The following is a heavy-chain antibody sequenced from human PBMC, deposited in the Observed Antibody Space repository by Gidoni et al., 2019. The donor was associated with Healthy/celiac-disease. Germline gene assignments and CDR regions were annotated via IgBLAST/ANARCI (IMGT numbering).Heavy chain of an antibody. CDR1: GFTFSSYG. CDR3: AKDTSYSYGYGLDY. D-gene: IGHD5-18*01. J-gene: IGHJ4*02. Sequence: QVQLVASGGGVVQPGRSLRLSCAASGFTFSSYGMHWVRQAPGKGLEWVAVISYDGSNKYYADSVKGRFTISRDNSKNTLYLQMNSLRAEDTAVYYCAKDTSYSYGYGLDYWGQGTLVTVSS. CDR2: ISYDGSNK. V-gene: IGHV3-30*18.